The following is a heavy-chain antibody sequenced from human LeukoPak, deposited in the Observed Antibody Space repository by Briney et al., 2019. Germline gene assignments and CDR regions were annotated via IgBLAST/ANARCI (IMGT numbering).Heavy chain of an antibody. J-gene: IGHJ4*02. CDR1: GFTFGGYG. V-gene: IGHV3-49*03. CDR3: ARNPHPHCSGVHCPCDS. CDR2: IRSYIYSGAT. Sequence: GGALRLSCTTSGFTFGGYGMSWFRPAPGKGLEWVSFIRSYIYSGATDYAASVRGRFVISRHDSESIAYLQTNSLRTEDTGVYYCARNPHPHCSGVHCPCDSWGQGTLVTVSS. D-gene: IGHD2-15*01.